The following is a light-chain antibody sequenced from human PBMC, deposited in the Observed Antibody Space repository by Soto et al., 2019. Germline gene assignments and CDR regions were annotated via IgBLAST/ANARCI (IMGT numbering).Light chain of an antibody. CDR3: QRYGTSRGT. J-gene: IGKJ2*01. V-gene: IGKV1-9*01. CDR1: QGIHNY. Sequence: DIQLTQSPSFLSASVGDRVTITCRASQGIHNYLAWYQQKPGKGPKLLIYFASTLQSGVPSRFSGSGSGTEFTLTISALEPEDFAVYYCQRYGTSRGTFGQGTKLEIK. CDR2: FAS.